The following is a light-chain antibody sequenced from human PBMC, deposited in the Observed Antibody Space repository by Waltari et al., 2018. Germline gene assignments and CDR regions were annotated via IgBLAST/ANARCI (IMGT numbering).Light chain of an antibody. CDR3: QQYYSIPYT. Sequence: DIVMTQSPDSLAVSLGERATINFNSSQSVLSSSNNKNYLAWYQQKPGQPPKLLIYWASTRESGVPDRFSGSGSGTDFTLTISSLQAEDVAVYYCQQYYSIPYTFGQGTKLEIK. CDR2: WAS. CDR1: QSVLSSSNNKNY. V-gene: IGKV4-1*01. J-gene: IGKJ2*01.